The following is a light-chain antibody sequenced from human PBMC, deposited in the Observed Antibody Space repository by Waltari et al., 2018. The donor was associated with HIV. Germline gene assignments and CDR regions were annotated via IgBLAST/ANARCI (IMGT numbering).Light chain of an antibody. CDR3: QQYSNWTPPGS. CDR1: ESLTTN. Sequence: EIVMTQSPVTLSVSPGEGVTLSCRASESLTTNVAWYQQKPGQSPRLLIYGASTRATGIPARFSGSGSGTEFTLTITSLQSEDSAIYFCQQYSNWTPPGSFGQGTKLEIK. V-gene: IGKV3-15*01. CDR2: GAS. J-gene: IGKJ2*03.